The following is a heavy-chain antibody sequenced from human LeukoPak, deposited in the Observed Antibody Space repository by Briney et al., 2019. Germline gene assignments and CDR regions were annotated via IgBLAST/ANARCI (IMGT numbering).Heavy chain of an antibody. CDR2: NYYSGST. Sequence: MASETLSLTCIVSGGSISSYYWSWIRQPPGKGLEWIGYNYYSGSTNYNPSLKSRVTISVDTSKNHFSLNLSSVTAADTAVYYCARGQGTVTTHWGQGTLVTVSS. CDR1: GGSISSYY. V-gene: IGHV4-59*12. CDR3: ARGQGTVTTH. J-gene: IGHJ4*02. D-gene: IGHD4-17*01.